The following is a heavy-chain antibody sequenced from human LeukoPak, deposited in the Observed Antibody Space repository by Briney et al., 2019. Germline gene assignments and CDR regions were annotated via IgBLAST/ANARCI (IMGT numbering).Heavy chain of an antibody. CDR1: GGSVSSGSYY. CDR3: ATGIAVAYDPTNYYYYGMDV. D-gene: IGHD6-19*01. Sequence: SSETLSLTCTVSGGSVSSGSYYWSWIRQPPGKGLEWIGYIYYSGSTNYNPSLKSRVTISVDTSKNQFSLKLSSVTAADTAVYYCATGIAVAYDPTNYYYYGMDVWGQGTTVTVSS. CDR2: IYYSGST. J-gene: IGHJ6*02. V-gene: IGHV4-61*01.